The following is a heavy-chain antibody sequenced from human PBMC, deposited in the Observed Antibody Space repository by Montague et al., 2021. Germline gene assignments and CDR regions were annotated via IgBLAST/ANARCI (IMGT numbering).Heavy chain of an antibody. CDR1: GLIFSHSW. CDR3: ARNPAYGALDY. Sequence: SLRLSCAASGLIFSHSWMAWVRLPPGKGLEWVAGVNPDGSQVGYVESVKGRFTVSKDSAKNSLFLQMNGLRGDDTALYYCARNPAYGALDYWGQGTRVTVSS. V-gene: IGHV3-7*03. J-gene: IGHJ4*02. D-gene: IGHD4/OR15-4a*01. CDR2: VNPDGSQV.